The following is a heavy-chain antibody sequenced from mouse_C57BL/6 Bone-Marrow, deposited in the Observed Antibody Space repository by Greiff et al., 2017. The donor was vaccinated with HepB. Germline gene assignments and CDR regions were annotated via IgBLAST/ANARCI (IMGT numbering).Heavy chain of an antibody. CDR3: ARVGLVGAMDY. CDR2: ISSGSSTI. CDR1: GFTFSDYG. V-gene: IGHV5-17*01. Sequence: EVKVVESGGGLVKPGGSLKLSCAASGFTFSDYGMHWVRQAPEKGLEWVAYISSGSSTIYYADTVKGRFTISRDNAKNTLFLQMTSLRSEDTAMYYCARVGLVGAMDYWGQGTSVTVSS. D-gene: IGHD1-1*01. J-gene: IGHJ4*01.